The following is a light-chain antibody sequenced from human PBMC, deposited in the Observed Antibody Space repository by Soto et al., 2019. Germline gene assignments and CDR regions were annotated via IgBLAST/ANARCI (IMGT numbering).Light chain of an antibody. J-gene: IGLJ1*01. Sequence: QCVLAQPASVSGSPGQSITISCTGTSSDVGSYNLVSWYQQHPGKAPKLMIYEGSKRPSGVPNRFSGSKSGNTASLTIFGLQAEDEADYYCCSYAGSSYVFGTGTKV. V-gene: IGLV2-23*01. CDR2: EGS. CDR1: SSDVGSYNL. CDR3: CSYAGSSYV.